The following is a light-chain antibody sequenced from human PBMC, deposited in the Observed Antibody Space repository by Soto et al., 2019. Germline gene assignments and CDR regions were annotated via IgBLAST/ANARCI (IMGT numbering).Light chain of an antibody. Sequence: EIVLTQSPGTLSLSPGERATLSCRASQNVNSRYLAWYQQKPGQAPRLLIYSASSRATGIPDRFSGSGSGTDFTLTISRLDPEDFAVYYCQQYGSSLPITFGRGTRLEIK. CDR1: QNVNSRY. CDR3: QQYGSSLPIT. J-gene: IGKJ5*01. V-gene: IGKV3-20*01. CDR2: SAS.